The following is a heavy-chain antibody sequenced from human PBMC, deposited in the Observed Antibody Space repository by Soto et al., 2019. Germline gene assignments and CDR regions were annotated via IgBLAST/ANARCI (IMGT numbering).Heavy chain of an antibody. V-gene: IGHV3-30-3*01. Sequence: QVQLVESGGGVVQPGRSLRLSCAASGVTFSRHTMHWVRQAPGKGLEWVADIAEDGSNTYYADSVKGRFTISRDNSKNTLYLQTNSLSSEDTAVHHCAREVYYDFWSGFNTHPYYLDDWVQGTLVTVSS. J-gene: IGHJ4*02. CDR2: IAEDGSNT. D-gene: IGHD3-3*01. CDR3: AREVYYDFWSGFNTHPYYLDD. CDR1: GVTFSRHT.